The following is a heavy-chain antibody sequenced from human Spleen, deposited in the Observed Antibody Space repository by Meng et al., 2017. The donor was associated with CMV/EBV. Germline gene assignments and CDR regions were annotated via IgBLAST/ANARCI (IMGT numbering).Heavy chain of an antibody. CDR2: IKSKTDGGTT. D-gene: IGHD3-10*01. V-gene: IGHV3-15*01. Sequence: GESLKISCAASGFTFSNAWMNWVRQAPGKGLEWVGRIKSKTDGGTTDYAAPVKGRFTISRDDSKNTLYLQMNSLKTEDTAVYYCTTGVTMVRGVIIIAPWGQGTLVTVSS. CDR1: GFTFSNAW. CDR3: TTGVTMVRGVIIIAP. J-gene: IGHJ5*02.